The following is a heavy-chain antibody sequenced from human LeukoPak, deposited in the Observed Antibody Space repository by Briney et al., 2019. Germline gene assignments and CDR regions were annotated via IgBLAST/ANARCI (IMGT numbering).Heavy chain of an antibody. D-gene: IGHD3-9*01. Sequence: ASVKVSCKASGYTFTSYGISWVRQAPGQGLEWMGWISAYNGNTNYAQKLQGRVTMTTDTSTSTAYMELRSLRSDDTAVYYCARDLDHYDILTGYLGYWGQGTLVTVSS. J-gene: IGHJ4*02. V-gene: IGHV1-18*01. CDR2: ISAYNGNT. CDR3: ARDLDHYDILTGYLGY. CDR1: GYTFTSYG.